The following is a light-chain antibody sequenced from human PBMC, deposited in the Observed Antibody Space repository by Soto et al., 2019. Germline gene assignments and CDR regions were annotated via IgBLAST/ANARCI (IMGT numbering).Light chain of an antibody. V-gene: IGLV1-44*01. CDR2: SNN. CDR1: SPNIGSNT. CDR3: AAWDDSLNGPV. Sequence: QSVLTQPPSASGTPGQRVTISCSGSSPNIGSNTVNWYQQLPGTAPKLLIYSNNQRPSGVPDRFSGSKSGTSASLAISGLQSEDEGDYYCAAWDDSLNGPVFGGGTKLTVL. J-gene: IGLJ3*02.